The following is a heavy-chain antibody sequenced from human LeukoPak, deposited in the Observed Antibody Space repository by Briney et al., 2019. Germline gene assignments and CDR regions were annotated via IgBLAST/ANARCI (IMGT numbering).Heavy chain of an antibody. CDR3: AKAPETFGVVIIGH. CDR2: ISGSGDTT. V-gene: IGHV3-23*01. J-gene: IGHJ5*02. CDR1: GFTFSSYA. D-gene: IGHD3-3*01. Sequence: GGSLRLSCAASGFTFSSYAMSWVRQAPGKGLEWVSAISGSGDTTYYADSVKGRFTISRDNSKSTLYLEMNSLRAEDTAVYFCAKAPETFGVVIIGHWGQGTLVTVSS.